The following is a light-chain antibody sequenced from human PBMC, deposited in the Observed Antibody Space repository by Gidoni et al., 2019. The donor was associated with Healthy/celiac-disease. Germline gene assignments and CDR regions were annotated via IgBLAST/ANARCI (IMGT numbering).Light chain of an antibody. CDR3: QQSYSTAIT. J-gene: IGKJ5*01. Sequence: DIQMTQSPSSLSASVGDRVTITCRASQSISSYLNWYQQKPGKAPKLLIYAASSLQSGVPSRFSGSGSGTDFTLTISSLQPEDFATYYCQQSYSTAITFXQXTRLGIK. CDR1: QSISSY. V-gene: IGKV1-39*01. CDR2: AAS.